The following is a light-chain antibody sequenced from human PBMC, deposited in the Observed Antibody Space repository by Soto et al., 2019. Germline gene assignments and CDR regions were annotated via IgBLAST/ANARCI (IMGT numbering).Light chain of an antibody. CDR2: KVS. V-gene: IGKV2-30*01. Sequence: DVVVTQSPLSLPVTLGQPASISCRSSQSLVYTNGNTYLAWFQQRPGQSPKRLIYKVSIRDSGVPDRFSGSGSGTEFTLTISRVEAEDVGVCYCMQGTHWRRTFGQGTKVEIK. CDR3: MQGTHWRRT. J-gene: IGKJ1*01. CDR1: QSLVYTNGNTY.